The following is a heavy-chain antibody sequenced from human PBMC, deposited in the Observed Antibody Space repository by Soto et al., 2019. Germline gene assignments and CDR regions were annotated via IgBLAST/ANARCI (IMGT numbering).Heavy chain of an antibody. J-gene: IGHJ4*02. V-gene: IGHV5-51*01. CDR3: ATRHSSPSYDF. CDR1: GYRFTDHW. CDR2: IYPGDSDV. Sequence: GESRKIYCKGSGYRFTDHWIGWVRQMPGKVLDWMGVIYPGDSDVRITPSFQGQVTISVDKSINTAYLQWSSLKASDTAFYYCATRHSSPSYDFWGQGTLVTVSS. D-gene: IGHD6-6*01.